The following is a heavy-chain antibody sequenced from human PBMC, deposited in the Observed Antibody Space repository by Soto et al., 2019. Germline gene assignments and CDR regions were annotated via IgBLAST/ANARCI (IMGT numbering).Heavy chain of an antibody. J-gene: IGHJ4*02. CDR2: IYPGDSDT. CDR3: ARLQEYGSSWYFDY. CDR1: GYSFTSYW. V-gene: IGHV5-51*01. Sequence: PGEALKISCNGSGYSFTSYWIGLVRQMPGKGLEWMGIIYPGDSDTRYSPSFQGQVTISADKSISTAYLQWSSLKASDTAMYYCARLQEYGSSWYFDYWGQGTLVTVSS. D-gene: IGHD6-13*01.